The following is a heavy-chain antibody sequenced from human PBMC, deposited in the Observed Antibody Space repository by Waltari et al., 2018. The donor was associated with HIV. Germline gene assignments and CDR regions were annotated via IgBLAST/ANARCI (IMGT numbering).Heavy chain of an antibody. J-gene: IGHJ5*02. CDR2: MNPSTGNA. Sequence: QGQLDPSGAEVKQSSASVRIPCKASGYPFTNYDINWLRQATGQGLEWMGWMNPSTGNAGYAHNFQGRVTMTRDIPINTAYMELSGLTSHDTAVYYCSTSRPGAMFGDAWGQGTLVTVSS. D-gene: IGHD3-3*01. CDR3: STSRPGAMFGDA. CDR1: GYPFTNYD. V-gene: IGHV1-8*01.